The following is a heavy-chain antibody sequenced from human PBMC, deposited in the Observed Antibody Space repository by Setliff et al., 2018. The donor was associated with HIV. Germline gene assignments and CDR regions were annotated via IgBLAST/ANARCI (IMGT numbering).Heavy chain of an antibody. CDR1: GGTFISYE. D-gene: IGHD5-12*01. J-gene: IGHJ4*02. CDR3: ARGWMATLNGPIGY. CDR2: FTPIIGIP. Sequence: GASVKVSCKASGGTFISYEFTWVRQAPGQGLEWMGGFTPIIGIPTYAQKFQGRVTITADTSTSTAYMELSSLRSEDTAVYYCARGWMATLNGPIGYWGQGTLVTVSS. V-gene: IGHV1-69*10.